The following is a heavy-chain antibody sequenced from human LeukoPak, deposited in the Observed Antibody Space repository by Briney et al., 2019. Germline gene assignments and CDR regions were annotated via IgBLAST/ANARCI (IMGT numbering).Heavy chain of an antibody. CDR3: ARDSNIAAAGTLFDY. D-gene: IGHD6-13*01. Sequence: SETLSLTCTVSGGSISNYYWSWIRQPPGKGLEWIGYIYYSGSSNYNPSLKSRVTISVDTSKNQFSLKLSSVTAADTAVYYCARDSNIAAAGTLFDYWGQGTLVTVSS. CDR2: IYYSGSS. V-gene: IGHV4-59*01. J-gene: IGHJ4*02. CDR1: GGSISNYY.